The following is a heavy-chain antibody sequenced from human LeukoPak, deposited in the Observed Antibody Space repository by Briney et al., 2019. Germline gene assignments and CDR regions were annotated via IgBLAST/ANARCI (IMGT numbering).Heavy chain of an antibody. Sequence: SETLSLTCTVPGGSIRSYYWNWIRHRAGKGLECIARIYTTGSTYYNPSLKSRVTMSVDTSKNQFSLKLRSLTAADTAVYYCARGRDGFMSDFDSWGQGTLVTVSS. V-gene: IGHV4-4*07. CDR1: GGSIRSYY. J-gene: IGHJ4*02. CDR3: ARGRDGFMSDFDS. CDR2: IYTTGST. D-gene: IGHD3-10*02.